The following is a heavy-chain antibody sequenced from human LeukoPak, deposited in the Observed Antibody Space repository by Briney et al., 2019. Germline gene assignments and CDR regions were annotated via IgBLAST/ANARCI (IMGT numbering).Heavy chain of an antibody. V-gene: IGHV4-34*01. Sequence: SETLSLTCAVYGGSFSGYYWSWIRQPPGKGLEWSGEINHSGSTNYNPSLKSRVTISVDTSKNQFSLKLSSVTAADTAVYYCARELRWALLRIRAFDIWGQGTMVTVSS. CDR1: GGSFSGYY. CDR2: INHSGST. CDR3: ARELRWALLRIRAFDI. D-gene: IGHD1-26*01. J-gene: IGHJ3*02.